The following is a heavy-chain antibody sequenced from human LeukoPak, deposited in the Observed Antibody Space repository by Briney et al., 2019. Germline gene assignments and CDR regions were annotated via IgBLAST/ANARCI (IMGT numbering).Heavy chain of an antibody. CDR1: GGSISSYY. CDR2: IYYSGST. Sequence: SETLSLTCTVSGGSISSYYWSWIRQPPGKGLEWIGYIYYSGSTNYNPSLKSRVTISVDTSKNQFSLKLSSVTAADTAVYYCARVAVSMGAAYWGQGTLVTVSS. J-gene: IGHJ4*02. CDR3: ARVAVSMGAAY. V-gene: IGHV4-59*01. D-gene: IGHD4/OR15-4a*01.